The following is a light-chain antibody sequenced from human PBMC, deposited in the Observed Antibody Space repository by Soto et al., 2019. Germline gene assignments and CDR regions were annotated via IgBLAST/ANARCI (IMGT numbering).Light chain of an antibody. V-gene: IGLV2-8*01. J-gene: IGLJ1*01. Sequence: QSALTPPPSASGSLGQSVTIPCTGTSSDVGGYDHVSWYQQHPGKAPKLMIYEVTKRPAGVPDRFSGSKSGNTASLTVSGLQAEDEADYYSSSDAGNYNYVFGAGTKVTVL. CDR3: SSDAGNYNYV. CDR1: SSDVGGYDH. CDR2: EVT.